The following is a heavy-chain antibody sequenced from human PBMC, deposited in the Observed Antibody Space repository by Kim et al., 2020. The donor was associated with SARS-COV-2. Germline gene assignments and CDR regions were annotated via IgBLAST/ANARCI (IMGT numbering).Heavy chain of an antibody. Sequence: GGSLRLSCAASGFTFDDYTMHWVRQAPGKGLEWVSLISWDGSRTNYLDSVKGRFTISRDNSKNSLSLQMNSLRTEDTALYYCAKATDYMLNSGMDVWGLG. CDR1: GFTFDDYT. CDR3: AKATDYMLNSGMDV. V-gene: IGHV3-43*01. D-gene: IGHD4-4*01. J-gene: IGHJ6*02. CDR2: ISWDGSRT.